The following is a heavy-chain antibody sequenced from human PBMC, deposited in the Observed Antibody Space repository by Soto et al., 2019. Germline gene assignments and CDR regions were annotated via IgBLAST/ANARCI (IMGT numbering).Heavy chain of an antibody. CDR3: ARGRYGDY. J-gene: IGHJ4*02. CDR1: GYDFTTYG. D-gene: IGHD1-1*01. Sequence: QVHLVQSGAEVKNPGASVKVSCKGSGYDFTTYGITWVRQAPGQGLEWTAWISAHNGNTNYAPNLQGRVTVTRDTSTSTAYIELRSLRSDDTAVYYCARGRYGDYWGQGALVTVSS. CDR2: ISAHNGNT. V-gene: IGHV1-18*01.